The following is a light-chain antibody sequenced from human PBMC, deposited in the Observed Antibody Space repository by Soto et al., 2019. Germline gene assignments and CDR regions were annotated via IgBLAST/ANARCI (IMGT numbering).Light chain of an antibody. CDR1: ESINLY. V-gene: IGKV1-13*02. Sequence: QMTQSPSSLSASIGDRVTITCRASESINLYLNWYQQKPGAPPRLLIYDASILQRGVPSRFSGSGSGTHFILTIRNLQPEDFATYYCQQFNSLFGQGTRLEIK. CDR2: DAS. CDR3: QQFNSL. J-gene: IGKJ5*01.